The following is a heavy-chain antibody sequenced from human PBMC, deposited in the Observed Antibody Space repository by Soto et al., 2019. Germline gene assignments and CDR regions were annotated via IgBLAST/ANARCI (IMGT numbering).Heavy chain of an antibody. CDR3: AKDYGANYDFWSGSASD. V-gene: IGHV3-30*18. CDR1: GFTFSSYG. Sequence: QVQLVESGGGVVQPGRSLRLSCAASGFTFSSYGMHWVRQAPGKGLEWVAVISYDGSNKYYAESVKGRFTISRDNSKNTLYLQMNSLRAEDTAVYYCAKDYGANYDFWSGSASDWGQGTLVTVSS. CDR2: ISYDGSNK. J-gene: IGHJ4*02. D-gene: IGHD3-3*01.